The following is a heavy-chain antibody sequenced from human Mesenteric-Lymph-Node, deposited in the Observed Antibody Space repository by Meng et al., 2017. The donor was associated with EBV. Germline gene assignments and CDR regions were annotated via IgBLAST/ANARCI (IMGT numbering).Heavy chain of an antibody. V-gene: IGHV4-30-4*01. CDR1: GVCISSGGYY. Sequence: VQLQGAGPGLVEPSQTLSLTCAISGVCISSGGYYWSWIRQPPGKGLEWIGYIYYDGSTFYTPSLRSRVTMSVDTSKRQFSLRLRSVTAADTAVYYCARDRGGDHFDYWGQGTLVTASS. CDR3: ARDRGGDHFDY. D-gene: IGHD2-21*01. CDR2: IYYDGST. J-gene: IGHJ4*02.